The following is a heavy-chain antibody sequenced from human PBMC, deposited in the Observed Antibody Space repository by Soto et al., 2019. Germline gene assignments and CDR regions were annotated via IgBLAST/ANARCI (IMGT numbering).Heavy chain of an antibody. D-gene: IGHD3-22*01. J-gene: IGHJ5*02. CDR2: IVVGSGNK. CDR3: ASTPYDDNWFDP. Sequence: SVKVSCQASGFTFTSSAVQWVRQARGQRLEWIGWIVVGSGNKNYAQKFQERVTITRDMSTSKAYMELRSLRSEDTAVYYCASTPYDDNWFDPWGQGTLVTVSS. V-gene: IGHV1-58*01. CDR1: GFTFTSSA.